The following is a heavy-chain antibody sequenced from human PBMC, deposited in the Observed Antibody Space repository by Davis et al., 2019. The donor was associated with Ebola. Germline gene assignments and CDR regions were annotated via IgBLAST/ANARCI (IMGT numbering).Heavy chain of an antibody. CDR3: AREDSSGYLVDY. J-gene: IGHJ4*02. Sequence: ASVKVSCKASGYTFTGYYMHWVRQAPGQGLEWMGWINPNSGGTNYAQKFQGRVTMTRDTSISTAYMELSRLRSEDTAVYYCAREDSSGYLVDYWGQGTLVTVSS. D-gene: IGHD3-22*01. CDR1: GYTFTGYY. V-gene: IGHV1-2*02. CDR2: INPNSGGT.